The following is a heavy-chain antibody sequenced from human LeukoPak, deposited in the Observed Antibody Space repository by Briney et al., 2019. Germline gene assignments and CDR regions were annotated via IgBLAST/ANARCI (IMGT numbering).Heavy chain of an antibody. CDR3: ARGGPDTVARTYYFDY. CDR2: INTYSGNS. J-gene: IGHJ4*02. CDR1: GYTFTNYG. V-gene: IGHV1-18*01. Sequence: ASVKVSCKASGYTFTNYGISWVRQAPGQGLEWMGWINTYSGNSNYAQRIQGRDIMTADTSTSTAYMELRSLSSGDTAVYYCARGGPDTVARTYYFDYWGQGTLVTVSS. D-gene: IGHD4-23*01.